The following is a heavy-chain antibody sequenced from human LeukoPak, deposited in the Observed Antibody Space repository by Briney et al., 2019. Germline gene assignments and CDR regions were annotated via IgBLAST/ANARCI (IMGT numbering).Heavy chain of an antibody. Sequence: GGSLRLSCAASGITVSSNYMFWVRQAPGKGLEWVSLIYSGDSTYYADSVKGRFTISRDTSKNTVYLQMNSLRAEDTAVYYCARLVVPAAYFDYWGQGTLVTVSS. J-gene: IGHJ4*02. CDR2: IYSGDST. D-gene: IGHD2-2*01. V-gene: IGHV3-66*02. CDR1: GITVSSNY. CDR3: ARLVVPAAYFDY.